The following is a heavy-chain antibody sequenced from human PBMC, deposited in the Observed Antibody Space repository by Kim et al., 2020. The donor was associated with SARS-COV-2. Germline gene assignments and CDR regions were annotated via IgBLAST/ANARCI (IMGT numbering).Heavy chain of an antibody. CDR3: ARVMAARPIDY. Sequence: TNYAQKFQGRVTMTRDTSISTAYMELSRLRSDDTAVYYCARVMAARPIDYWGQGTLVTVSS. CDR2: T. V-gene: IGHV1-2*02. J-gene: IGHJ4*02. D-gene: IGHD6-6*01.